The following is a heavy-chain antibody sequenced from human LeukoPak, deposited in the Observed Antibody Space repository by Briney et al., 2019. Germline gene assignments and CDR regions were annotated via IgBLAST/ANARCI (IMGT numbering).Heavy chain of an antibody. J-gene: IGHJ4*02. CDR1: GGTFSSYA. Sequence: ASVKVSCKASGGTFSSYAISWVRQAPGQGLEWMGRIIPILGIANYAQKFQGRVTITADKSTSTAYMELSSLRSEDTAVYYCARELRITPLRPAPFNYWGQGTLVTVSS. D-gene: IGHD1-14*01. V-gene: IGHV1-69*04. CDR2: IIPILGIA. CDR3: ARELRITPLRPAPFNY.